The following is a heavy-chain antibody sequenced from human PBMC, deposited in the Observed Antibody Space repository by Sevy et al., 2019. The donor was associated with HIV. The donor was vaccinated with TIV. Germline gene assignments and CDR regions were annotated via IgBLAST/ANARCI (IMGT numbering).Heavy chain of an antibody. Sequence: GGSLRLSCAASGFTFSSYAMSWVRQAPGKGLEWVSAISGSGGSTYYADSVKGRFTISRDNSKNTLYLQMNSLRAEDTAVYYCAKVLPFNYYDSSGYYYGFDYWGQGTLVTVSS. V-gene: IGHV3-23*01. CDR3: AKVLPFNYYDSSGYYYGFDY. J-gene: IGHJ4*02. CDR1: GFTFSSYA. D-gene: IGHD3-22*01. CDR2: ISGSGGST.